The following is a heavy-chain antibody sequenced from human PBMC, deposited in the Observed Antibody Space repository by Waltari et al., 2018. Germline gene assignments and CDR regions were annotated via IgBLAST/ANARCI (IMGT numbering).Heavy chain of an antibody. CDR2: IYHSGST. D-gene: IGHD3-3*01. Sequence: QVQLQESGPGLVKPSETLSLTCAVSGYSISSGYYWGWIRQPPGKGLEWIGSIYHSGSTYYNPSLKGRVTLSVDTSKNQFSLRLSSVTAADTAVYYCARGGLDDFWSGRNWFDPWGQGTLVTVSS. V-gene: IGHV4-38-2*01. CDR3: ARGGLDDFWSGRNWFDP. J-gene: IGHJ5*02. CDR1: GYSISSGYY.